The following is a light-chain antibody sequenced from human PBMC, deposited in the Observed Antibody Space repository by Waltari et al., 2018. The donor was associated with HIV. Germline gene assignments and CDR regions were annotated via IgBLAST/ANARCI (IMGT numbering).Light chain of an antibody. J-gene: IGLJ1*01. Sequence: SCTGTSSNIGAGFDVHWYQQAPGTAPKLLIFGNTNRPSGVPGRFSAYRFGTSASLTIAWLQADDEADYYCRSYDRTLSGFVFGSGTQVTV. CDR1: SSNIGAGFD. CDR2: GNT. V-gene: IGLV1-40*01. CDR3: RSYDRTLSGFV.